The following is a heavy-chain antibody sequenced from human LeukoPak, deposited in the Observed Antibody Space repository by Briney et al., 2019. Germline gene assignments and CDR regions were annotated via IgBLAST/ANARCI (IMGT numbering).Heavy chain of an antibody. V-gene: IGHV1-2*02. D-gene: IGHD2-15*01. Sequence: ASVKVSCKASGYTFTGYYMHWVRQAPGQGLEWMGWINPNSGGTNYAQKFQGGVTMTRDTSISTAYMELSRLRSDGTAVYYCARDVEDIVVVVAASPYNWFDPWGQGTLVTVSS. CDR3: ARDVEDIVVVVAASPYNWFDP. CDR1: GYTFTGYY. CDR2: INPNSGGT. J-gene: IGHJ5*02.